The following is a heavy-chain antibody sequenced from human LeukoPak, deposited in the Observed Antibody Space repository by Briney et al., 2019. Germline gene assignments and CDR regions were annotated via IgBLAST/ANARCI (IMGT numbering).Heavy chain of an antibody. V-gene: IGHV3-30*02. CDR1: GFTYSSYG. CDR3: AKDRAWNYYDSSGPFDY. J-gene: IGHJ4*02. D-gene: IGHD3-22*01. CDR2: IRYDGSNK. Sequence: GGSLRLPCAASGFTYSSYGMHWVRQAPGKGLEWVAFIRYDGSNKYYADSVKGRFTISRDNSKNTLYLQMNSLRAEDTAVYYCAKDRAWNYYDSSGPFDYWGQGTLVTVSS.